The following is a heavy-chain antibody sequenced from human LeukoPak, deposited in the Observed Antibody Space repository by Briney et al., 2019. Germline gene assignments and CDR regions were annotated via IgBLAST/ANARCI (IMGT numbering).Heavy chain of an antibody. D-gene: IGHD6-6*01. CDR3: ARWQLISGFDY. J-gene: IGHJ4*02. CDR2: IYSTGST. Sequence: SETLSLTCTVSGGSISSYYWSWIRQPAGEGLEWIGHIYSTGSTNYNPSLKSRVTISVDTSKNQFSLKLSSVTAADTAVYYCARWQLISGFDYWGQGTLVTVST. V-gene: IGHV4-4*07. CDR1: GGSISSYY.